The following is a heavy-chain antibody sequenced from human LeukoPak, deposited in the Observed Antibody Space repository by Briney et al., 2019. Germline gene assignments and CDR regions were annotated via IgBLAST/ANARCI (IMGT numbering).Heavy chain of an antibody. D-gene: IGHD3-22*01. J-gene: IGHJ4*02. CDR2: INPNSGGT. CDR1: GYTFTGYY. Sequence: ASVKVSCKASGYTFTGYYMHWVRQAPGQGLEWMGWINPNSGGTNYAQKLQGRVTMTTDTSTSTAYMELRSLRSDDTAVYYCAIELMDYYDSSGYYLRDYWGQGTLVTVSS. V-gene: IGHV1-2*02. CDR3: AIELMDYYDSSGYYLRDY.